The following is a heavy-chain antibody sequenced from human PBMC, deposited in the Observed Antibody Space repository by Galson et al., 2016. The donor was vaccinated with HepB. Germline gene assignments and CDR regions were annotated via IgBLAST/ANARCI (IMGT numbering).Heavy chain of an antibody. CDR3: ARESSSGSPSRLDY. Sequence: TLSLTCTVSGDSMSGYQWTWIRQPPGKGLEWIGHIHYSGNTNYSPSLKSRVTISLDTSKNQFSLKLTSVTAADTAVYYCARESSSGSPSRLDYWGQGTLVTVSS. CDR2: IHYSGNT. CDR1: GDSMSGYQ. V-gene: IGHV4-59*01. D-gene: IGHD3-22*01. J-gene: IGHJ4*02.